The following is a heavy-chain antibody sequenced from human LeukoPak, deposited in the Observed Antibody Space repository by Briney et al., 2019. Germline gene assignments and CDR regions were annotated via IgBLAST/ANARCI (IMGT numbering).Heavy chain of an antibody. D-gene: IGHD3-10*01. CDR1: GYTFTGYY. Sequence: ASVKVSCKASGYTFTGYYMHWVRQAPGQGLEWMGWTNPNSGGTNYAQKFQGRVTMTRDTSISTAYMELSSLRSEDTAVYYCATDSMVRGVFSFYMDVWGKGATVTISS. J-gene: IGHJ6*03. CDR3: ATDSMVRGVFSFYMDV. V-gene: IGHV1-2*02. CDR2: TNPNSGGT.